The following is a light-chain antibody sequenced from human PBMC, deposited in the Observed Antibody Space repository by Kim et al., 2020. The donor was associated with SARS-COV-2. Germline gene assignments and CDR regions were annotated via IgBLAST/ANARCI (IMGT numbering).Light chain of an antibody. CDR3: QVCGRRSDHRVV. V-gene: IGLV3-21*04. CDR1: GRGRKG. J-gene: IGLJ2*01. Sequence: PGRPAMMTSGGHGRGRKGVPWYDQKTDLAPVLVISYGSDRPAALPERFSGSTSGNTATLTIHRVETGDEADYYCQVCGRRSDHRVVFGGGTQLTVL. CDR2: YGS.